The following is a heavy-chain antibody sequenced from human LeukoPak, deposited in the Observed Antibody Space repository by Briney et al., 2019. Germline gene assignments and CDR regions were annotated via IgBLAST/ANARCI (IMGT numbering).Heavy chain of an antibody. J-gene: IGHJ4*02. CDR2: IYYSGST. V-gene: IGHV4-39*01. D-gene: IGHD3-10*01. CDR3: ARQGYYGSGSYTRFDY. Sequence: SETLSLTCTVSGGSISSSSYYWGWIRQPPGKGLEWIGSIYYSGSTNYNPSLKSRVTISVDTSKNQFSLKLSSVTAADTAVYYCARQGYYGSGSYTRFDYWGQGTLVTVSS. CDR1: GGSISSSSYY.